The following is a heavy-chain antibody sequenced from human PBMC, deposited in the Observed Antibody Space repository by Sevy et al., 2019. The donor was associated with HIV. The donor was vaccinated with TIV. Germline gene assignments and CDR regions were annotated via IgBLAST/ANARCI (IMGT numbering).Heavy chain of an antibody. Sequence: WETLSLTCTVSGGSITSLYWNWIRQPPGKGLEWIANIDYNGHINYNPSLKSRVTLSLDTSKNQFSLSLSSVTAADTAMYYCADENAWGRGYSWGQGTLVTVSS. CDR3: ADENAWGRGYS. D-gene: IGHD1-26*01. V-gene: IGHV4-59*08. CDR2: IDYNGHI. CDR1: GGSITSLY. J-gene: IGHJ4*02.